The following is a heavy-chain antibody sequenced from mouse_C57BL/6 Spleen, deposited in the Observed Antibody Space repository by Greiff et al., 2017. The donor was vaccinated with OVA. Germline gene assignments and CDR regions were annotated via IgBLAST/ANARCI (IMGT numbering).Heavy chain of an antibody. Sequence: EVQLQPSGPELVKPGASVKISCKASGYTFTDYYMNWVKQSPGKSLEWIGDINPNNGGTSYNQKFKGKATLTVDKSSSTAYMELRSLTSEDSAVYYCARGYSNGGYYYAMDYWGQGTSVTVSS. D-gene: IGHD2-5*01. CDR3: ARGYSNGGYYYAMDY. CDR1: GYTFTDYY. CDR2: INPNNGGT. J-gene: IGHJ4*01. V-gene: IGHV1-26*01.